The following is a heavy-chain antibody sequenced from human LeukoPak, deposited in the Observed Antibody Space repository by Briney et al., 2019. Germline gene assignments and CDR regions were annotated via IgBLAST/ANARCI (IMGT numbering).Heavy chain of an antibody. CDR3: ARGYYYDSSLDY. Sequence: GGSLRLSCAASGFTVSSNYMSWVRQARGKGLEWVSVIYSGGSTYYADSVKGRFTISRDNSKNTLYLQMNSLRAEDTAVYYCARGYYYDSSLDYWGQGTLVTVSS. CDR1: GFTVSSNY. CDR2: IYSGGST. V-gene: IGHV3-53*01. J-gene: IGHJ4*02. D-gene: IGHD3-22*01.